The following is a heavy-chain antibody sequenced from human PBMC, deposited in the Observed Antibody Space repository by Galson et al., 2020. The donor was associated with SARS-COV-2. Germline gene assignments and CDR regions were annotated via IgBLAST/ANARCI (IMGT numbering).Heavy chain of an antibody. J-gene: IGHJ5*02. D-gene: IGHD6-19*01. Sequence: SGPTLVNPTQTLTLTCTFSGFSLDIAAVGVGWIRQPPGEALECLGVIYWTDDKRYSPSLRSRISITKDTSKNQVVLTLTNMDPVDTGTYYCARAVACTGGYFDPWGQGTLVTVSS. CDR1: GFSLDIAAVG. CDR3: ARAVACTGGYFDP. V-gene: IGHV2-5*04. CDR2: IYWTDDK.